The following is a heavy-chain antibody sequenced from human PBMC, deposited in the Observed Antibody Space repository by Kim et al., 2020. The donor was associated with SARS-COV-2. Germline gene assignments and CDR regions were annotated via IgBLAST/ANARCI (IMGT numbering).Heavy chain of an antibody. D-gene: IGHD3-22*01. CDR2: ISYDGSNK. Sequence: GGSLRLSCAASGFTFSSYGMHWVRQAPGKGLEWVAVISYDGSNKYYADSVKGRFTISRDNSKNTLYLQMNSLRAEDTAVYYCARTHREYYDSSGYYLDYLGQGTQVTVSS. CDR3: ARTHREYYDSSGYYLDY. J-gene: IGHJ4*02. CDR1: GFTFSSYG. V-gene: IGHV3-30*03.